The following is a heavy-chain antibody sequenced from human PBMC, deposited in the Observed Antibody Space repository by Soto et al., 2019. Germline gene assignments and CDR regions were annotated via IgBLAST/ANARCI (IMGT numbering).Heavy chain of an antibody. CDR1: GFNISTYG. CDR2: IWYDGSNQ. Sequence: QVQLVESGGGVVQPGTSLRLSCEASGFNISTYGMHWVRQAPGKGLQWLAFIWYDGSNQHYAASVKGRLTIARDNSRNTLYLQMKNLMADDTAVYHCARAISSVTYYDSIGYWGRGTLVTVSS. D-gene: IGHD1-26*01. J-gene: IGHJ4*02. CDR3: ARAISSVTYYDSIGY. V-gene: IGHV3-33*01.